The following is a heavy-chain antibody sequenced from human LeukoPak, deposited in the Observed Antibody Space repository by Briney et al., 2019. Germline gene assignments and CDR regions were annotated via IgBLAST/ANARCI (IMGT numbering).Heavy chain of an antibody. CDR1: GGSISSYY. J-gene: IGHJ6*03. D-gene: IGHD5-24*01. CDR3: AREGRDGGYYYYYMDV. Sequence: SETLSLTCTVSGGSISSYYWSWIRQPPGKGLEWIGYIYYSGSTNYNPSLKSRVTISVDTSKNQFSLKLSSVIAADTAVYYCAREGRDGGYYYYYMDVWGKGTTVTVSS. V-gene: IGHV4-59*01. CDR2: IYYSGST.